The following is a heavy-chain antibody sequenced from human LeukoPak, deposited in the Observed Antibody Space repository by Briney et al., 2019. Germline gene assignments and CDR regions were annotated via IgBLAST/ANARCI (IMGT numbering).Heavy chain of an antibody. D-gene: IGHD3-10*01. J-gene: IGHJ4*01. CDR2: IYYSGST. V-gene: IGHV4-39*01. CDR1: GVSISRSTYC. CDR3: ARQSPLLCVGDDYYCDH. Sequence: SETLVIPFTVSGVSISRSTYCWDWIRQPPGKGLEWIGSIYYSGSTYYNPSLKSRVTISVDTSKNQFSLKLSSVTAADTAVYYCARQSPLLCVGDDYYCDHWG.